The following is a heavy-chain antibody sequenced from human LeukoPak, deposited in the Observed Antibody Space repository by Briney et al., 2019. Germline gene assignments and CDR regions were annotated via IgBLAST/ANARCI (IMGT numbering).Heavy chain of an antibody. Sequence: ASVKVSCKASGYTFTSYAMNWVRQAPGQGLEWMGWINTNTGNPTYAQGFTGRFVFSLDTSVSTAYLQISSLKAEDTAVYYCARVRFLEWLSPFDPWGQGTLVTVSS. V-gene: IGHV7-4-1*02. CDR2: INTNTGNP. D-gene: IGHD3-3*01. CDR3: ARVRFLEWLSPFDP. J-gene: IGHJ5*02. CDR1: GYTFTSYA.